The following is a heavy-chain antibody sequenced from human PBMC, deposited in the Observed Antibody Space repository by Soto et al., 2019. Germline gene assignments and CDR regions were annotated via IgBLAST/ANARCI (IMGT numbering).Heavy chain of an antibody. CDR2: IWYDGSNK. Sequence: WGSLRLSCAASGFTFISYGMHFFRHAPGKWLEWVAVIWYDGSNKYYADSVKGRFTISRDNSKNTLYLQMNSLRAEDTAVYYCARDSSGWAMDVWGQGTTVTVSS. V-gene: IGHV3-33*01. CDR1: GFTFISYG. J-gene: IGHJ6*02. D-gene: IGHD6-19*01. CDR3: ARDSSGWAMDV.